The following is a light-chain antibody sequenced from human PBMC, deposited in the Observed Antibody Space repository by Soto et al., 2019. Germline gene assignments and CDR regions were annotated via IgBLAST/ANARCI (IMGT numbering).Light chain of an antibody. CDR1: QGISNY. J-gene: IGKJ1*01. Sequence: DIPLTQSPSSRSASVGDRVTITCRASQGISNYLAWYQQKPGKVPKLLIYAASTLQSGVPSRFSGSGSGTDFTLTISSLQPEDVATYYCQKYNSAPRTFGQGTKVDIK. CDR2: AAS. V-gene: IGKV1-27*01. CDR3: QKYNSAPRT.